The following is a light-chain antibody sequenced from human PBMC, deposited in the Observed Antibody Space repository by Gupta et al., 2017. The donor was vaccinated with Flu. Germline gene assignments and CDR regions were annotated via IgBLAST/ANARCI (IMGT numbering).Light chain of an antibody. V-gene: IGKV1-39*01. CDR1: QNIGPY. CDR3: QQNYSPHLT. J-gene: IGKJ4*01. CDR2: AAS. Sequence: DIQMTQSPSSLSASVGDRVIVSCRASQNIGPYLNWYQHKAGKAPTLLIYAASSLQDGVPSRFSGSGYAKDFTLSISGLQREEFATYYCQQNYSPHLTFGGGIKVV.